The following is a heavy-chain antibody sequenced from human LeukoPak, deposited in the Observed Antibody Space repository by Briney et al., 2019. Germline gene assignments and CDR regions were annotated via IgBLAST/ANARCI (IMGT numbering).Heavy chain of an antibody. Sequence: PGGSLRLPCAASGFTFSSYTMNWVRQAPGKALEWVSSISSSSSYIYYADSVKGRFTISRDNAKNSLYLQMNSLRAEDTAVYYCARDRNYDYIWGSYRPDYFDYWGQGTLVTVSS. CDR2: ISSSSSYI. CDR3: ARDRNYDYIWGSYRPDYFDY. J-gene: IGHJ4*02. CDR1: GFTFSSYT. D-gene: IGHD3-16*02. V-gene: IGHV3-21*01.